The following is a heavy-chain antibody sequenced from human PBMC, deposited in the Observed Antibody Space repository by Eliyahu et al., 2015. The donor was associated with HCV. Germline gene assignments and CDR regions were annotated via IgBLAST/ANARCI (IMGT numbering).Heavy chain of an antibody. CDR3: VKDIGRGDGLFDY. V-gene: IGHV3-9*01. CDR2: INWNSGRI. J-gene: IGHJ4*02. Sequence: EVQLVESGGGLVQPGRSLRLSCAASGFTFDDYAMHWVRQTPGKGLEWVSGINWNSGRIGYADSVKGRFTISRDNAKNSLYLQMNSLRAEDTAFYYCVKDIGRGDGLFDYWGQGMLVTVSS. CDR1: GFTFDDYA. D-gene: IGHD5-24*01.